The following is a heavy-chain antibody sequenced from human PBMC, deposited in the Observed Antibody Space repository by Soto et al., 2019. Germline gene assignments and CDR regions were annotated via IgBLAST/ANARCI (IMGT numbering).Heavy chain of an antibody. J-gene: IGHJ5*02. D-gene: IGHD3-3*01. CDR3: ARVGMNYDFWSGYYSNWFDP. CDR1: GGSFSGYY. Sequence: PWETLSLTGAVYGGSFSGYYWSWIRQPPGKGLEWIGEINHSGSTNYNPALKSRATISVDTSKNQFSLKLSSVTAADTAVYYCARVGMNYDFWSGYYSNWFDPWGQGTLVTVSS. V-gene: IGHV4-34*01. CDR2: INHSGST.